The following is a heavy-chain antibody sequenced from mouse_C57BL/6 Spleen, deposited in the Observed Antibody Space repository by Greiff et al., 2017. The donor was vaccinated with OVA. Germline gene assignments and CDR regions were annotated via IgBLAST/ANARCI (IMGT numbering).Heavy chain of an antibody. Sequence: QVQLQQPGAELVKPGASVKMSCKASGYTFTSYWITWVKQRPGQGLEWIGDIYPGSGSTNYNEKFKSKATLTVDTSSSTAYMQLSSLTSRDSAVYYVARVITTTVVWDFDVWGTGTTVTVSS. D-gene: IGHD1-1*01. V-gene: IGHV1-55*01. CDR2: IYPGSGST. CDR3: ARVITTTVVWDFDV. J-gene: IGHJ1*03. CDR1: GYTFTSYW.